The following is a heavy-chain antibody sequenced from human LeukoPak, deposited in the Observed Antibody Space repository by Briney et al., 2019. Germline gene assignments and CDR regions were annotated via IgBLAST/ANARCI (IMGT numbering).Heavy chain of an antibody. V-gene: IGHV1-18*01. CDR2: ISAYNGNT. Sequence: ASVKVSCKASGYTFTSYGISWVRQAPGQGLEWMGWISAYNGNTNYAQKLQGRVTMTTDTSTSTAYMELRSLRSDDTAVYYCTREGVYSPDPSSYHRRPFDLWGKGTVVIVSS. D-gene: IGHD2-21*01. J-gene: IGHJ3*01. CDR1: GYTFTSYG. CDR3: TREGVYSPDPSSYHRRPFDL.